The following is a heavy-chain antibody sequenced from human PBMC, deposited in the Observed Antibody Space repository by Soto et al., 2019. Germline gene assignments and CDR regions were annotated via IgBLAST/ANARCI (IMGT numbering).Heavy chain of an antibody. V-gene: IGHV3-64*02. CDR1: GFTFSTYG. CDR2: TSGSGRRT. Sequence: EVQLVESGDALVQPGGSLRVSCGGSGFTFSTYGMHWVRQAPGKGLEFVSSTSGSGRRTSYADSVKGRFIISRDNSKNTLYLQMGSLRIEDTGVYYCARGRGDYENWNFDLWGRGSLVTVSS. CDR3: ARGRGDYENWNFDL. D-gene: IGHD4-17*01. J-gene: IGHJ2*01.